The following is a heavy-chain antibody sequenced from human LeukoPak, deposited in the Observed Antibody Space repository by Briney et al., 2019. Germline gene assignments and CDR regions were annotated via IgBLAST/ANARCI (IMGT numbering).Heavy chain of an antibody. Sequence: MPSETLSLTCAVFGGSFSGYYWSWIRQPPGKGLEWIGEINHSGSTNYNPSLKNRVTISVDTSKNQFSLKLSSGTAADTAVYYCASRLGGYGMGVWGQGTTVTVSS. CDR2: INHSGST. V-gene: IGHV4-34*01. CDR1: GGSFSGYY. J-gene: IGHJ6*02. CDR3: ASRLGGYGMGV.